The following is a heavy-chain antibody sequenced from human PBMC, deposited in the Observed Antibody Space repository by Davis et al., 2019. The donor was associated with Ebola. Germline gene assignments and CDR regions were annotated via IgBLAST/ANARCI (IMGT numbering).Heavy chain of an antibody. J-gene: IGHJ4*02. CDR1: EFTFSSYT. CDR3: ARARWTSGYYFDY. V-gene: IGHV3-23*01. D-gene: IGHD3-22*01. CDR2: ISSSGGST. Sequence: GGSLRLSCAASEFTFSSYTMGWVRQAPGKGLEWVSGISSSGGSTYYADSVKGRFTISRDNSKNTLYLQMNSLRAEDTAVYYCARARWTSGYYFDYWGQGTLVTVSS.